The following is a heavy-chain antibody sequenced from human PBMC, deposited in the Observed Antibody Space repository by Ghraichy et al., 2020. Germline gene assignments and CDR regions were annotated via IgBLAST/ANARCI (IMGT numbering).Heavy chain of an antibody. Sequence: SLNISCTVSGDSFTSPNYYWTWIRQPPGKGLEWIGYLFYTGTTYHNSSLKSRITLSGDASKNQFSLKLTSLTAADTAVYYCARDGGLGSLDSWGQGILVTVSS. CDR2: LFYTGTT. D-gene: IGHD1-26*01. CDR1: GDSFTSPNYY. CDR3: ARDGGLGSLDS. J-gene: IGHJ4*02. V-gene: IGHV4-30-4*01.